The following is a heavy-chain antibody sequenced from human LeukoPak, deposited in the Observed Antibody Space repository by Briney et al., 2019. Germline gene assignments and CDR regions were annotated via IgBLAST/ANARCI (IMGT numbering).Heavy chain of an antibody. V-gene: IGHV4-39*07. CDR1: GGSISSGSYY. CDR3: ARVDYRIVGATH. Sequence: PSQTLSLTCTVSGGSISSGSYYWSWIRQPAGKGLEWIGSIYYSGSTYYNPSLKSRVTISVDKSKNQFSLKLSSVTAADTAVYYCARVDYRIVGATHWGQGTLVTVSS. J-gene: IGHJ4*02. CDR2: IYYSGST. D-gene: IGHD1-26*01.